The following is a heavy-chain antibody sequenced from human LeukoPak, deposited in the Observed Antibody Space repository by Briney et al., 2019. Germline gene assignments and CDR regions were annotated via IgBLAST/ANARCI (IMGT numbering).Heavy chain of an antibody. V-gene: IGHV3-23*01. CDR3: ARRPNYYDSSGYYYFDY. Sequence: GGSLRLSCAASGFTFSSYAMSWVRLAPGKGLEWVSSISGSGDSTYYADSVKGRFTISRDNAKNSLYLQMNSLRAEDTAVYYCARRPNYYDSSGYYYFDYWGQGTLVTVSS. D-gene: IGHD3-22*01. J-gene: IGHJ4*02. CDR1: GFTFSSYA. CDR2: ISGSGDST.